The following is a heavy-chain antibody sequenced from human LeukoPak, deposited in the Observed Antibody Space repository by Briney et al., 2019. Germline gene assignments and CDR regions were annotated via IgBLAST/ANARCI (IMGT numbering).Heavy chain of an antibody. J-gene: IGHJ4*02. CDR3: ARDSPNEAILWWSNY. D-gene: IGHD2-21*01. CDR1: GFTFDDYA. CDR2: ISSSSSYR. V-gene: IGHV3-21*01. Sequence: GGSLGLSCTASGFTFDDYAMNWVRQAPGKGLEWVSSISSSSSYRYYEESVKGRFSISRDNARNSLYLQMNSLRAEDTAVYYCARDSPNEAILWWSNYWGQGTLVTVSS.